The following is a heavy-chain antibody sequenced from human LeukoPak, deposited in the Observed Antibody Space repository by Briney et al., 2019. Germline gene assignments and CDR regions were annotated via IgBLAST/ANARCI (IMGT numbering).Heavy chain of an antibody. Sequence: GGSLRLSCAASGFTFSSYWMSWVRQAPGKGLEWVASIKQDGTEKFYVDSVKGRFTISKDNAKNSLYLQMNSLRAEDTAVYYCAREDHSNYNYWGQRTLVTVSS. D-gene: IGHD4-11*01. CDR1: GFTFSSYW. J-gene: IGHJ4*02. V-gene: IGHV3-7*01. CDR3: AREDHSNYNY. CDR2: IKQDGTEK.